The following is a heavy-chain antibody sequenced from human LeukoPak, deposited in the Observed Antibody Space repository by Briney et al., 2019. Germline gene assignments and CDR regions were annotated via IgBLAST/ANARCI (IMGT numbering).Heavy chain of an antibody. J-gene: IGHJ4*02. D-gene: IGHD3-3*01. CDR1: GFTFSSYS. CDR3: ARDELRFLEWLSTPTHIVY. Sequence: GGSLRLSCAASGFTFSSYSMSWVRQAPGKGLEWVSSISSSSSYIYYADSVKGRFTISRDNAKNSLYLQMNSLRAEDTAVYYCARDELRFLEWLSTPTHIVYWGQGTLVTVSS. V-gene: IGHV3-21*01. CDR2: ISSSSSYI.